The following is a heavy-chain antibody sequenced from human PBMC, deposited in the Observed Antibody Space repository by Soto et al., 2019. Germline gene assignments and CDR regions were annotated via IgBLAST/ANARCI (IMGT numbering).Heavy chain of an antibody. Sequence: QVQLVESGGGVVQPGRSLRLSCAASGFTFSSYAMHWVRQAPGKGLEWVAVISYDGSNKYYADSVKGRFTISRDNSKNTLYLQMNSLRAEDTAVYYCAREGQKGYDFWSGYYLTINWFDPWGQGTLVTVSS. D-gene: IGHD3-3*01. CDR3: AREGQKGYDFWSGYYLTINWFDP. V-gene: IGHV3-30-3*01. J-gene: IGHJ5*02. CDR2: ISYDGSNK. CDR1: GFTFSSYA.